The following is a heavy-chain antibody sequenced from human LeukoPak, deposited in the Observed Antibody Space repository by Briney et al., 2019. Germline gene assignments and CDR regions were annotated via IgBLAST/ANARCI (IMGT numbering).Heavy chain of an antibody. Sequence: PSETLSLTCAVYGGSFSGYYWSWIRQPPGKGLEWIGEINHSGSTNYNPSLKSRVTISVDTSKNQFSLKLSSVTAADTAVYYCARRRWIQLWLHYWGQGTLVTVSS. D-gene: IGHD5-18*01. J-gene: IGHJ4*02. CDR3: ARRRWIQLWLHY. V-gene: IGHV4-34*01. CDR1: GGSFSGYY. CDR2: INHSGST.